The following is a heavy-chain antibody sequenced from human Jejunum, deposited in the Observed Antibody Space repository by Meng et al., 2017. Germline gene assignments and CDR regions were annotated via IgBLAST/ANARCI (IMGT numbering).Heavy chain of an antibody. CDR1: GFMFSSYP. CDR2: ITGASRFI. V-gene: IGHV3-21*01. J-gene: IGHJ3*01. Sequence: GGSLRLSCAASGFMFSSYPFHWVRQAPGKGLQWVSSITGASRFIYYAGSVKGRFTISRDNAKDSLYLQMNSLTVEDTAVYYCARERGRTNDFWSGASSAFDVWGQGTLVTVSS. D-gene: IGHD3-3*01. CDR3: ARERGRTNDFWSGASSAFDV.